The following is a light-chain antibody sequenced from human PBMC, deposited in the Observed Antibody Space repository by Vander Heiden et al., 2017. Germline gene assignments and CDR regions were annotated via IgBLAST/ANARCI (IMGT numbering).Light chain of an antibody. CDR3: QQINSYLMYT. CDR1: QGISSA. Sequence: AIQLTQSPSSLSASVGDRVTITCRASQGISSALAWYQQKPGKAPKLLIYDASSLESGVPSRFSGSGYGKDFTLTISSRQPEDFATYYCQQINSYLMYTFGQGTKMEIK. CDR2: DAS. V-gene: IGKV1-13*02. J-gene: IGKJ2*01.